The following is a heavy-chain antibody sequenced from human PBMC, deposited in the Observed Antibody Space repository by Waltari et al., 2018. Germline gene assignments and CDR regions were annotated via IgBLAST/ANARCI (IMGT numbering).Heavy chain of an antibody. D-gene: IGHD3-10*01. J-gene: IGHJ4*02. CDR1: GYTFTGYY. CDR3: ARNSYGSGSYYNDY. V-gene: IGHV1-2*06. Sequence: VQLVQSGAEVKKPGASVKVSCKASGYTFTGYYMPWVRQAPGQGLEWMGRINPNSGGTNYAQKFQGRVTMTRDTSISTAYMELSRLRSDDTAVYYCARNSYGSGSYYNDYWGQGTLVTVSS. CDR2: INPNSGGT.